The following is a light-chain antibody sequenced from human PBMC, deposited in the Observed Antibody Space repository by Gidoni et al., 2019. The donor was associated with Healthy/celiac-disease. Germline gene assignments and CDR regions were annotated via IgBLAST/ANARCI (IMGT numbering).Light chain of an antibody. Sequence: DIQMTQSPSTLSASVGDRVTITCRASQSISSWLAWYKQKPGKAPKLLIYDASSLERGVPSMFSGSGSGTEFTLTISCLQPDDFATYYCQQYNSYSGTFGQGTKVGIK. V-gene: IGKV1-5*01. CDR1: QSISSW. J-gene: IGKJ1*01. CDR3: QQYNSYSGT. CDR2: DAS.